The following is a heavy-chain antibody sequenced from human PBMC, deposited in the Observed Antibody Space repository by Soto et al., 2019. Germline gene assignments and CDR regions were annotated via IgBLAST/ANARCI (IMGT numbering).Heavy chain of an antibody. CDR1: GYTFTYDL. Sequence: QAQLVQSGAEVKEPGASVKVSCKASGYTFTYDLMHWVRQAPGQGLEWVGIINPNDDYTAYAQKVQGRVTMTRDTSTSTVYMELGGLRLDDTATYYCARARYYDMDVWGQGTTVTVFS. J-gene: IGHJ6*02. CDR2: INPNDDYT. V-gene: IGHV1-46*01. CDR3: ARARYYDMDV.